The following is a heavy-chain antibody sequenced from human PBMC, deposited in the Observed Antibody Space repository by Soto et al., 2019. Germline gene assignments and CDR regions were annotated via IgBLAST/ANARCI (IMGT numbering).Heavy chain of an antibody. Sequence: QVQLVQSGAEVKKPGASVKVSCKASGYTFANYGISWVRQAPGQGLEWMGWISAYNGKTDYPQRLQGRVTMTTDTSTSTAYMEVRSLRSDDTATYYCARGHAGYCSATHCHWSLYLDSWGQGTLVTVSS. J-gene: IGHJ4*02. D-gene: IGHD2-15*01. CDR2: ISAYNGKT. CDR1: GYTFANYG. CDR3: ARGHAGYCSATHCHWSLYLDS. V-gene: IGHV1-18*01.